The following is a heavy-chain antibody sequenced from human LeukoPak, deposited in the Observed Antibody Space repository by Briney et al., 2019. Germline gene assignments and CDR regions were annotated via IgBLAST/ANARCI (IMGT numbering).Heavy chain of an antibody. Sequence: GGSLRLSCAASGFTFSDYYMSWIRQAPGKGLEWVSYISSSSSYTNYADSVKGRFTISRDNAKNSLYLQMNGLRAEDTAVYYCVRDLSHYGGNVYWGQGTLVTVSS. D-gene: IGHD4-23*01. CDR2: ISSSSSYT. J-gene: IGHJ4*02. V-gene: IGHV3-11*05. CDR1: GFTFSDYY. CDR3: VRDLSHYGGNVY.